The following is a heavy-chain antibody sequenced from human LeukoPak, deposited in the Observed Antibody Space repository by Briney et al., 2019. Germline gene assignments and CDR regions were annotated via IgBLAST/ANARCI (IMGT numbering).Heavy chain of an antibody. D-gene: IGHD3-9*01. J-gene: IGHJ4*02. CDR3: SKDLGPDCDILTV. CDR1: GFTFTNAW. CDR2: IRYDGTNK. V-gene: IGHV3-30*02. Sequence: PGGSLRLSCAASGFTFTNAWMSWVRQAPGKGLEWVAFIRYDGTNKFYADSVKARFTISRDSFENTVHMKMNSLRVEATALYYCSKDLGPDCDILTVWGQGTLVTVSS.